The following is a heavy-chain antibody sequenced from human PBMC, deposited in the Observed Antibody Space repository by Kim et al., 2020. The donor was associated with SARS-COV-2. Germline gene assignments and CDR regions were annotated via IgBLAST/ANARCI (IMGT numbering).Heavy chain of an antibody. D-gene: IGHD3-3*01. J-gene: IGHJ6*02. CDR2: ITSDGSST. Sequence: GGSLRLSCAASGFTFSSSWMYWVRQAPGKGLVWVSHITSDGSSTAYADSVKGRFTISRDNAKNTLYLQMDSLRAEDTAVYYCASLFRSGPNAMDVWGQGTTVTVSS. CDR1: GFTFSSSW. CDR3: ASLFRSGPNAMDV. V-gene: IGHV3-74*01.